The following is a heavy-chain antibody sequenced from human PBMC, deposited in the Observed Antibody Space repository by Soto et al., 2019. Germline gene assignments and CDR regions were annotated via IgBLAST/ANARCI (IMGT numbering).Heavy chain of an antibody. CDR3: ARDGGKGLWFGDYNWFDP. J-gene: IGHJ5*02. CDR1: GYTFTIYG. V-gene: IGHV1-18*01. Sequence: ASVKVSCKASGYTFTIYGISWVRQAPGQGLEWMGWISAYNGNTNYAQKLQGRVTMTTDTSTSTAYMELRSLRSDDTAVYYCARDGGKGLWFGDYNWFDPWGQGTLVTVSS. D-gene: IGHD3-10*01. CDR2: ISAYNGNT.